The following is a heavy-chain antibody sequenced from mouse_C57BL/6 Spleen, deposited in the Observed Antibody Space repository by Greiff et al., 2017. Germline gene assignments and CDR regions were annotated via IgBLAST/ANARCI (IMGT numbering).Heavy chain of an antibody. V-gene: IGHV1-55*01. J-gene: IGHJ4*01. CDR3: ARKTTVPFMDY. D-gene: IGHD1-1*01. CDR1: GYTFTSYW. Sequence: QVHVKQPGAELVKPGASVKMSCKASGYTFTSYWITWVKQRPGQGLEWIGDIYPGSGSTNYNEKFKSKATLTVDTSSSTAYMQLSSLTSEDSAVYYCARKTTVPFMDYWGQGTSVTVSS. CDR2: IYPGSGST.